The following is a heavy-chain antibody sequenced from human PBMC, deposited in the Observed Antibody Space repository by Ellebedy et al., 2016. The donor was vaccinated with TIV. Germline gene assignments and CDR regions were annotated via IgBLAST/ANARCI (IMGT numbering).Heavy chain of an antibody. CDR3: ARGSRGSSTIPYYYYGMDV. CDR1: GFTFSSYA. CDR2: ISYDGSNK. J-gene: IGHJ6*02. D-gene: IGHD2-2*01. Sequence: GESLKISXAASGFTFSSYAMHWVRQAPGKGLEWVAVISYDGSNKYYADSVKGRFTISRDNSKNTLYLQMNSLRAEDTAVYYCARGSRGSSTIPYYYYGMDVWGQGTTVTVSS. V-gene: IGHV3-30-3*01.